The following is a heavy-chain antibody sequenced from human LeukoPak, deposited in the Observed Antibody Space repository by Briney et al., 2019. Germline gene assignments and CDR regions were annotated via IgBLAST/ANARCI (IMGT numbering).Heavy chain of an antibody. CDR3: ARAPQRGLLRSNYFDY. Sequence: GGSLRLSCAASGFTFDDYGMSWVRQAPGKGLKWVSGINWNGGSTGYADSVKGRFTISRDNAKNSLYLQMNSLRAEDTALYYCARAPQRGLLRSNYFDYWGQGTLVTVSS. J-gene: IGHJ4*02. CDR1: GFTFDDYG. V-gene: IGHV3-20*04. D-gene: IGHD3-22*01. CDR2: INWNGGST.